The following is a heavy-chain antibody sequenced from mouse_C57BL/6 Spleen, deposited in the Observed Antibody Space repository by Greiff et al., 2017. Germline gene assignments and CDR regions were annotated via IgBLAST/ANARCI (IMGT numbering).Heavy chain of an antibody. Sequence: QVQLQQPGAELVMPGASVKLSCKASGYTFTSYWMHWVKQRPGQGLEWIGEIDPSDSYTNYNQKFKGKSTLTVDKSSSTAYMQLSSLTSEDSAVYYCARSGEMGRYFDYWGQGTTLTVSS. CDR3: ARSGEMGRYFDY. CDR2: IDPSDSYT. CDR1: GYTFTSYW. J-gene: IGHJ2*01. D-gene: IGHD4-1*01. V-gene: IGHV1-69*01.